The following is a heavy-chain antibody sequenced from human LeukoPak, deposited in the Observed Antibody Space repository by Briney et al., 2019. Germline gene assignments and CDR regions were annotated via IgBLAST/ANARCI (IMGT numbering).Heavy chain of an antibody. CDR2: INHSGST. CDR1: GGSFSGYY. V-gene: IGHV4-34*01. D-gene: IGHD3-16*01. Sequence: PSETLSLTCAVYGGSFSGYYWSWIRQPPGKGLEWIGEINHSGSTNYNPSLKSRVTISVDTSKNHFSLKLTSVTAADTAVYYCTRGAGWLIDYWGQGILVTVSS. CDR3: TRGAGWLIDY. J-gene: IGHJ4*02.